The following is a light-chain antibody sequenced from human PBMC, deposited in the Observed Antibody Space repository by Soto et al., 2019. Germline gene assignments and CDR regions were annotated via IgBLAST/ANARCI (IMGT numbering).Light chain of an antibody. J-gene: IGKJ5*01. V-gene: IGKV3-20*01. CDR1: QSVRSRY. CDR2: GAS. CDR3: QQYGNSPIT. Sequence: ETVLTQSPGTLSLSPGERATLSCRASQSVRSRYLAWYQQKPGQAPRLLISGASSRATGIPDRFSGSGSGTDFTLTVSRLEPKDFALYYFQQYGNSPITFGQGTRLEIK.